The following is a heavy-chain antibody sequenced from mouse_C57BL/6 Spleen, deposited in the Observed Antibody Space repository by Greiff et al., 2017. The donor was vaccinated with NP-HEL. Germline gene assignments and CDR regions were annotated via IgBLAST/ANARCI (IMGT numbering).Heavy chain of an antibody. D-gene: IGHD2-5*01. Sequence: VQLQQSGPELVKPGASVKISCKASGYTFTDYYMNWVKQSHGKSLEWIGDINPNNGGTSYNQKLKGKATLTVDKSSSTPYMELRSLPSEDSEVYYCASYYSNPDWSFDVWGTGTTVTVSS. CDR2: INPNNGGT. CDR3: ASYYSNPDWSFDV. CDR1: GYTFTDYY. V-gene: IGHV1-26*01. J-gene: IGHJ1*03.